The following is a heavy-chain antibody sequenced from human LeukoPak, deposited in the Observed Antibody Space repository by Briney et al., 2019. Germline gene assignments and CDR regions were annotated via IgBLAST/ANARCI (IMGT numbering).Heavy chain of an antibody. CDR1: GFTFSSYG. CDR2: IWYDGSNK. Sequence: PGGSLRLSCAASGFTFSSYGMHWVRQAPGKGLEWVAVIWYDGSNKYYADSVKGRFTISRDNSKNTLYLQMNSLRAEDTAVYYCAGERGVAAAGEYYFDYWGQGTLVTVSS. CDR3: AGERGVAAAGEYYFDY. J-gene: IGHJ4*02. V-gene: IGHV3-33*01. D-gene: IGHD6-13*01.